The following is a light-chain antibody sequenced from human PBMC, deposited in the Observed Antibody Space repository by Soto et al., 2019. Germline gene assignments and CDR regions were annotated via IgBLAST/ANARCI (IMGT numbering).Light chain of an antibody. J-gene: IGKJ3*01. CDR3: QQPYTFPLT. Sequence: IQMTQSPSSMSASVRDTVTITCRASESIAGWLAWYQQKPGEAPKLLIYAASTLQSGVPSRFSGSGYGTDFTLTINGLQPEDFATYYCQQPYTFPLTFGPGTKVDI. CDR2: AAS. CDR1: ESIAGW. V-gene: IGKV1-12*01.